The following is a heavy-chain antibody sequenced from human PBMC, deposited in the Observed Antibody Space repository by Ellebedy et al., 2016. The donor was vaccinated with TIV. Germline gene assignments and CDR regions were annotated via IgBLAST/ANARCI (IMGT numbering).Heavy chain of an antibody. D-gene: IGHD3-10*01. CDR2: IYSGGNT. CDR1: GFTVRSSY. Sequence: GGSLRLSCAASGFTVRSSYMSWVRQAPGKGLEWVPVIYSGGNTYYADSVRGRFTISRDNSKNTLYLQMNSLRVEDTAVYYCARLDAIIDVKSLDYWGQGTLVTVSS. J-gene: IGHJ4*02. V-gene: IGHV3-53*01. CDR3: ARLDAIIDVKSLDY.